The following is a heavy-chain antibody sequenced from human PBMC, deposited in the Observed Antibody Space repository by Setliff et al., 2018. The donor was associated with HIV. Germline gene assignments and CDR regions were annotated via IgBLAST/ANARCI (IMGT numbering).Heavy chain of an antibody. V-gene: IGHV4-39*01. Sequence: SETLSLTCTVSDDSISSGGYWWAWIRQPPGKELEWIGSVYYSGSTHYNLSLKSRVTMSVDTSRNQFSLNLRSMSAADTAVYYCARGQRVLLLNWFDPWGQGTQVTVSS. J-gene: IGHJ5*02. CDR1: DDSISSGGYW. CDR3: ARGQRVLLLNWFDP. D-gene: IGHD3-10*01. CDR2: VYYSGST.